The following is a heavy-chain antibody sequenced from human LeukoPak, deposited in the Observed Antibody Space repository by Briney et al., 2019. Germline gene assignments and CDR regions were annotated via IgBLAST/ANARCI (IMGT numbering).Heavy chain of an antibody. D-gene: IGHD4-11*01. J-gene: IGHJ6*03. CDR1: DDSITMYY. Sequence: PSETLSLTCTVSDDSITMYYWTWIRQPPGKGLEWIGYVDHTGSTKFNPSLNGRVSISRDTSNNFFSLRLRSVTAADTAVYFCARGRGSSSTWYSTYYYFFYMDFWGKGTTVTVSS. V-gene: IGHV4-59*01. CDR2: VDHTGST. CDR3: ARGRGSSSTWYSTYYYFFYMDF.